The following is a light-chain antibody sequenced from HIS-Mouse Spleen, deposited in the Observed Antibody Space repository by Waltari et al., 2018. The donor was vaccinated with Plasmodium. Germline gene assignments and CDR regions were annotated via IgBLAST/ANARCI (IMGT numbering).Light chain of an antibody. Sequence: DIQMTQSPSPLSASVGDRVTITCRAGQSISSYLNWYQQKPGKAPKLLIYAASSLQSGVPSRFSGSGSGTDFTLTISSLQPEDFATYYCQQSYSTPYTFGQGTKLEIK. V-gene: IGKV1-39*01. J-gene: IGKJ2*01. CDR2: AAS. CDR3: QQSYSTPYT. CDR1: QSISSY.